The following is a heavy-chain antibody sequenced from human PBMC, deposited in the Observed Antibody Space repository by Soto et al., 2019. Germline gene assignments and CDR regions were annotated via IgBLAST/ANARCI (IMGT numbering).Heavy chain of an antibody. CDR3: YRGIDEHYYYGMDV. CDR1: GFTFSSYG. V-gene: IGHV3-33*01. D-gene: IGHD6-13*01. CDR2: IWYDGSNK. Sequence: QVQLVESGGGVVQPGRSLRLSCAASGFTFSSYGMHWVRQAPGKGLEWVAVIWYDGSNKYYADSVKGRFTISRDNSKHTLYLQMNSLRAEDTAVYYCYRGIDEHYYYGMDVWGQGTTVTVSS. J-gene: IGHJ6*02.